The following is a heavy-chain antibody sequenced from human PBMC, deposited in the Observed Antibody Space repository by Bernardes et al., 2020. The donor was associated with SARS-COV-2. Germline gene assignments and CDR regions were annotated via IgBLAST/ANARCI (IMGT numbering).Heavy chain of an antibody. V-gene: IGHV4-34*01. D-gene: IGHD6-13*01. CDR3: ARAGYSSSYALWYFDY. CDR2: INHSGST. J-gene: IGHJ4*02. CDR1: GGSFSGYY. Sequence: SETLSLTCAVYGGSFSGYYWSWIRQPPGKGLEWIGEINHSGSTNYNPSLKSRVTISVDTSKNQFSLKLSSVTAVDTAVYYCARAGYSSSYALWYFDYWGQGTLVTVSS.